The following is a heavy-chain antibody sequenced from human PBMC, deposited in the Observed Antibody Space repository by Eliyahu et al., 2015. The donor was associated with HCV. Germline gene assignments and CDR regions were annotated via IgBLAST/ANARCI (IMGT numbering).Heavy chain of an antibody. CDR1: GGSISSSSYY. CDR2: IYYSGST. Sequence: QLQLQESGPGLVKPSETLSLTCTVSGGSISSSSYYWGWIRQPPGEGPEWIGSIYYSGSTYYNPSLKSRVTISVDTSKNQFSLKLSSVTAADTAVYYCATPPTTFIAAAGTGYYYGMDVWGQGTTDTVSS. D-gene: IGHD6-13*01. CDR3: ATPPTTFIAAAGTGYYYGMDV. J-gene: IGHJ6*02. V-gene: IGHV4-39*01.